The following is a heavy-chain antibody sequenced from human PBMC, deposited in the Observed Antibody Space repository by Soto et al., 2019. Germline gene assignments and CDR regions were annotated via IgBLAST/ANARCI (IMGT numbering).Heavy chain of an antibody. D-gene: IGHD1-1*01. V-gene: IGHV3-48*01. J-gene: IGHJ6*03. CDR2: ISGSSSPI. CDR1: GFTFSGYS. Sequence: GGSLRLSCAASGFTFSGYSMNWVRQAPGKGLEWVSYISGSSSPIYYADSVKGRFTISRDIAKNSLYLQMDSLRAEDTAVYYCARLRGSTLSDCYLDVWGKGTTVTVSS. CDR3: ARLRGSTLSDCYLDV.